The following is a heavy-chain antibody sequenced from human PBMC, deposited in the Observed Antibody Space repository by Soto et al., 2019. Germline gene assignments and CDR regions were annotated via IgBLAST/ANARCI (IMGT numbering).Heavy chain of an antibody. Sequence: GESLKISCKGSGYSFTDHWIGWVRQMPGKGLEWLGIIYPGDSDTRYSPSFQGQVTFSADKSISTAYLQWSSLKASDTAMYYCARLVPHSYAYKAGDAFDIWGQGTMVTVSS. J-gene: IGHJ3*02. CDR1: GYSFTDHW. CDR2: IYPGDSDT. V-gene: IGHV5-51*01. CDR3: ARLVPHSYAYKAGDAFDI. D-gene: IGHD5-18*01.